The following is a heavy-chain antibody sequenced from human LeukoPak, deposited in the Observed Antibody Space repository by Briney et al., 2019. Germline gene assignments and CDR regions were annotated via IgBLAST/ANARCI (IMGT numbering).Heavy chain of an antibody. CDR2: ISDSSTNI. Sequence: PGGSLRLSCAASGFTFSTYSMNWVRQAPGKGLEWISYISDSSTNILYADSVKGRFTISRDNAKNSLYLQMNSLRADDTAVYYCASAGDSWGQGTLVTVSS. CDR1: GFTFSTYS. D-gene: IGHD6-13*01. CDR3: ASAGDS. V-gene: IGHV3-48*04. J-gene: IGHJ4*02.